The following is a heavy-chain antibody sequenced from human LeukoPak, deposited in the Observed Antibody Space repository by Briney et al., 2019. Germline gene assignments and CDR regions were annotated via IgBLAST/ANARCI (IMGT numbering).Heavy chain of an antibody. CDR2: IYYSGST. CDR1: GGSISSYY. Sequence: PSETLSLTCTVPGGSISSYYWSWIRQAPGKGLEWIGYIYYSGSTNYNPSLKSRVTISVDTSKNQFSLKLSSVTAADTAVYYCARMWRSGSYWGQGTLVTVSS. D-gene: IGHD3-10*01. J-gene: IGHJ4*02. CDR3: ARMWRSGSY. V-gene: IGHV4-59*01.